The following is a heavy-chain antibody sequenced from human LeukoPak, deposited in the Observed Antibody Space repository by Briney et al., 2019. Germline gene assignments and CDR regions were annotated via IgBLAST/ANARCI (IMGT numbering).Heavy chain of an antibody. D-gene: IGHD6-19*01. CDR1: GYTFTGYY. J-gene: IGHJ4*02. CDR3: ARARYSSGWYYFDY. V-gene: IGHV1-2*02. CDR2: INPNSGGT. Sequence: ASVKVSCKASGYTFTGYYMHWVRQAPGQGLEWMGWINPNSGGTNYAQKFQGRVTMTRDTSISTAYMELSRLRSDDTAVYYCARARYSSGWYYFDYWGQGTLVNVSS.